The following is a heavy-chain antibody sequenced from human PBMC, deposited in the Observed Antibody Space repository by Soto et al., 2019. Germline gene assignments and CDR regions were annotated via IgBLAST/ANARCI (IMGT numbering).Heavy chain of an antibody. D-gene: IGHD6-19*01. V-gene: IGHV4-31*03. Sequence: ASETLSLTCSVSGGSSSSGGDYWSWLRQHPGKGLEWIGYIFDSGTTYYNPSLKSRVTISVDPSKSQFSLRLTSVTATDTAVYYCASQASGWYPDYWGQGTLVTVSS. CDR3: ASQASGWYPDY. CDR1: GGSSSSGGDY. CDR2: IFDSGTT. J-gene: IGHJ4*02.